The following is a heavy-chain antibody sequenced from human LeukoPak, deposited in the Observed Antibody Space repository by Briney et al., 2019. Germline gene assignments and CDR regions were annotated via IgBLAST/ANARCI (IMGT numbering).Heavy chain of an antibody. CDR2: IYYSGST. CDR1: GGSISSGGYY. J-gene: IGHJ4*02. D-gene: IGHD3-10*01. V-gene: IGHV4-31*03. Sequence: PSQTLSLTCTVSGGSISSGGYYWSWIRQHPGKGLEWIGYIYYSGSTNYNPSLKSRVTISVDTSKNQFSLKLSSVTAADTAVYYCAREFEWLGELSGYNPSNYFDYWGQGTLVTVSS. CDR3: AREFEWLGELSGYNPSNYFDY.